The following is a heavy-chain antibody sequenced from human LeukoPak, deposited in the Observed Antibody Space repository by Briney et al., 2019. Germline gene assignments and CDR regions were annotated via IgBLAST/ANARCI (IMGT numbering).Heavy chain of an antibody. CDR2: ISSSSSYI. CDR1: GFTFSSYS. J-gene: IGHJ4*02. V-gene: IGHV3-21*01. D-gene: IGHD6-13*01. Sequence: PGGSLRLSCAASGFTFSSYSMNWVRQAPGKGLEWVSSISSSSSYIYYADSVKGRFTISRDNAKNSLYLEMNSLRAEDTAVYYCARDLAAAGSDYWGQGTLVTVSS. CDR3: ARDLAAAGSDY.